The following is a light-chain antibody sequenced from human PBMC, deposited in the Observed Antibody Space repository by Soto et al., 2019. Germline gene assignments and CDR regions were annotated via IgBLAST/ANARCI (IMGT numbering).Light chain of an antibody. CDR1: QDISNY. J-gene: IGKJ4*01. CDR3: QQYDNLPLT. Sequence: DIQMTQSQSSLSASVVDRFTITFHASQDISNYLNWYQQKPGKAPKLLIYDASNLETGVPSRFSGSGSGTDFTFTISSLQPEDIATYYCQQYDNLPLTFGGGTKVDIK. CDR2: DAS. V-gene: IGKV1-33*01.